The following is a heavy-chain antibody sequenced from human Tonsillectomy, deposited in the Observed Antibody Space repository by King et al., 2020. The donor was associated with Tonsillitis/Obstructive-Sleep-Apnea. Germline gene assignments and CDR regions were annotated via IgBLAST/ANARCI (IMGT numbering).Heavy chain of an antibody. CDR2: ITWDGGST. D-gene: IGHD1/OR15-1a*01. CDR3: AKAGYRGTALYYYYMDF. V-gene: IGHV3-43*01. J-gene: IGHJ6*03. CDR1: GFPFDDYT. Sequence: VQLVESGGVVVQPGGSLRLLCAASGFPFDDYTMHWVRQDPGKGLEWVSLITWDGGSTSYADAVTSRLTISRDNNKNSLYLQMNSVRTKDTALYYCAKAGYRGTALYYYYMDFWGKGTSVTVSS.